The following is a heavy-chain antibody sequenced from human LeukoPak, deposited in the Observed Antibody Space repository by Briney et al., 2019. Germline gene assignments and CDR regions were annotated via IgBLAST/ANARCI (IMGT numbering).Heavy chain of an antibody. CDR2: ISSSGSTI. D-gene: IGHD3-22*01. CDR1: GFTFSSLE. J-gene: IGHJ4*02. Sequence: PGGSLRLSCAASGFTFSSLEMNWVRQPPGKGLEWVSYISSSGSTIYYEDSVKGRFTISRDNAKNSLYLQMNSLRAEDTAVYYCARGGRISMIVVVITLFDCWGQGTLVTVSS. V-gene: IGHV3-48*03. CDR3: ARGGRISMIVVVITLFDC.